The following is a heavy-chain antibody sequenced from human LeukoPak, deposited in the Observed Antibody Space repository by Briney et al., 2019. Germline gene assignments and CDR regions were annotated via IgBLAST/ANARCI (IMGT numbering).Heavy chain of an antibody. J-gene: IGHJ4*02. D-gene: IGHD2-21*01. CDR2: IRGDGGFT. V-gene: IGHV3-23*01. CDR1: GFTFNNFA. CDR3: ARSIVGNSVFDY. Sequence: GGSLRPSCAASGFTFNNFAMAWVRQAPGEGPEWVSAIRGDGGFTYYADSVKGRFTISRDDSKNTLYLQMSSLRADDTAVYHCARSIVGNSVFDYWGQGTLVTVSS.